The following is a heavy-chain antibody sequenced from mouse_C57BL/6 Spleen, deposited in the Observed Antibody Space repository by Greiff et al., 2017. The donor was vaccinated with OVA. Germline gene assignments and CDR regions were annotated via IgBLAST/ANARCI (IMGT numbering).Heavy chain of an antibody. CDR2: IYPGDGDT. Sequence: QVQLQQSGPELVKPGASVKISCKASGYAFSSSWMHWVKQRPGQGLEWIGRIYPGDGDTNYNGKFQGKATLTADKSSSTAYMQLSSLTSEDSAVYFCARSYDGYYVGAMDYWGQGTSVTVSS. CDR3: ARSYDGYYVGAMDY. D-gene: IGHD2-3*01. V-gene: IGHV1-82*01. CDR1: GYAFSSSW. J-gene: IGHJ4*01.